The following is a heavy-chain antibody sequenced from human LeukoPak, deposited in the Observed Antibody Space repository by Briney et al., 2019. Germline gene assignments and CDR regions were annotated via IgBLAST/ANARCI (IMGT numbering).Heavy chain of an antibody. Sequence: LAGGSLRLSWATSGFTFSRYDYNWVRQAPGKGLEWISYISISGVTKYYADSVRGRFTVSRDNARDSLYLQMDSLRAEDTATYYCTSHGSTYYFDYCGQGTQVTVSS. J-gene: IGHJ4*02. V-gene: IGHV3-48*03. CDR1: GFTFSRYD. D-gene: IGHD5/OR15-5a*01. CDR2: ISISGVTK. CDR3: TSHGSTYYFDY.